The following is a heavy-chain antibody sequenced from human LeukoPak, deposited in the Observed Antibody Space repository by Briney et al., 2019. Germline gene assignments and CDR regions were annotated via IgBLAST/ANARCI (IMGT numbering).Heavy chain of an antibody. CDR2: INTNTGNP. Sequence: ASVKVSCKASGYSFSSYNMHWVRQAPGQGLEWMGWINTNTGNPRYAQGFTGRFVFSLDTSVSTAYLQISSLKAEDTAVYYCARVGYPVYYYYMDVWGKGTTVTVSS. CDR3: ARVGYPVYYYYMDV. D-gene: IGHD6-13*01. J-gene: IGHJ6*03. V-gene: IGHV7-4-1*02. CDR1: GYSFSSYN.